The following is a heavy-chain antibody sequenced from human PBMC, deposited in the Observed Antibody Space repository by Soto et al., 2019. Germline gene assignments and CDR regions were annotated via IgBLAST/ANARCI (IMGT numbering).Heavy chain of an antibody. CDR2: IIPIFGTA. V-gene: IGHV1-69*01. CDR3: ARGWGYDSNDYYYAY. Sequence: QVQLVQSGAEARKPGSSVKVSCKASGGTFSRHAISWVRQAPGQGLEWMGGIIPIFGTANHAQKFQGRVTIIADESTSTVYMELSSQRSEDTAIYYCARGWGYDSNDYYYAYWGQGTLVIVSS. J-gene: IGHJ4*02. D-gene: IGHD3-22*01. CDR1: GGTFSRHA.